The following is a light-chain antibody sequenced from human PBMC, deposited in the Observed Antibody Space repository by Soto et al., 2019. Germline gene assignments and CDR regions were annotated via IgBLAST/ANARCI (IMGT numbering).Light chain of an antibody. CDR1: SSDVGGYNY. Sequence: QSVLTQPPSASGSPGQSVTISCPGTSSDVGGYNYVSWYQQHPGKAPKLMIYEVSKRPSGVPDRFSGSKSGNTASLTVSGLQAEDEADYYCSSYAGSNNLGVFGTGTKVTVL. CDR2: EVS. V-gene: IGLV2-8*01. J-gene: IGLJ1*01. CDR3: SSYAGSNNLGV.